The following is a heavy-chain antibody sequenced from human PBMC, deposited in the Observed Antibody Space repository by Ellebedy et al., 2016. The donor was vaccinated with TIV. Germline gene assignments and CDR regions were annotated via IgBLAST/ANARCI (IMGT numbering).Heavy chain of an antibody. CDR2: IRGYNGDT. D-gene: IGHD2-2*01. Sequence: ASVKVSCXASGYTFTSYGISWVRRAPGQGLEWMGWIRGYNGDTKYAQKFQGRVTMTTDTSTSTAYMELRSLRPDDTAVYYCARDPGDSVQIPVALGLDYWGQGSLVTVSS. V-gene: IGHV1-18*01. J-gene: IGHJ4*02. CDR1: GYTFTSYG. CDR3: ARDPGDSVQIPVALGLDY.